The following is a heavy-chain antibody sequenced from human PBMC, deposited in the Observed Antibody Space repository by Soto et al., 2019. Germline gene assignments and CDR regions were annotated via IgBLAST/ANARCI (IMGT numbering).Heavy chain of an antibody. D-gene: IGHD6-6*01. CDR1: GGSIRNKDW. V-gene: IGHV4-4*02. CDR3: ARGGYRIAARRWFDP. Sequence: PSETLSLTCAVSGGSIRNKDWCWSWVRQSPGKGLEWIGEMYSVERTNYNPSLKGRVTISVDTSKNQFSLKLSSVTAADTAVYYCARGGYRIAARRWFDPLGQGTLVTVSS. CDR2: MYSVERT. J-gene: IGHJ5*02.